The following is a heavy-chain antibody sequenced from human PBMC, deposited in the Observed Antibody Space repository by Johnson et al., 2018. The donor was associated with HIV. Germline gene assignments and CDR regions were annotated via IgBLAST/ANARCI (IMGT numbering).Heavy chain of an antibody. Sequence: VQLVESGGGVIRPGGSLRLSCAVSGFMFDDYGMTWVRQAPGKGLVWVSGFNWNGGRTGYADSVKGRFTISRDNAKNSLYLQMNSLRAEDTALYYCAREMVVAGAFDIWGQGTMVTVSS. J-gene: IGHJ3*02. CDR3: AREMVVAGAFDI. CDR1: GFMFDDYG. D-gene: IGHD2-21*01. CDR2: FNWNGGRT. V-gene: IGHV3-20*04.